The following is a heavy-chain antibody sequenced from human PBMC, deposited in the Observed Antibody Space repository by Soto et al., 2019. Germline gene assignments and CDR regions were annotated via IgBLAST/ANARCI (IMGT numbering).Heavy chain of an antibody. Sequence: QVQRVESGGGVVQPGRSLRLSCAASGFTFSSYGMHWVRQAPGKGLEWVAVIWYDGSNKYYADSVKGRFTICRDNSKNTLSLQLNSFRPQEMAVYYCSRVLYIGYNGMDVWGQGTTVTVS. CDR3: SRVLYIGYNGMDV. D-gene: IGHD1-20*01. V-gene: IGHV3-33*01. CDR2: IWYDGSNK. CDR1: GFTFSSYG. J-gene: IGHJ6*02.